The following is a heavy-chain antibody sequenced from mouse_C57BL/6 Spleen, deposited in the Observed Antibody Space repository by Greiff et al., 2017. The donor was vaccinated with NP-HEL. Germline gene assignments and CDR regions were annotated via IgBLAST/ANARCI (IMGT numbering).Heavy chain of an antibody. CDR1: GYSITSGYY. Sequence: DVQLQESGPGLVKPSQSLSLTCSVTGYSITSGYYWNWIRQFPGNKLEWMGYISYDGSNNYNPSLKNRISITRDTSKNQFFLKLNSVTTEDTATYYCAKIYDGYYRFAYWGQGTLVTVSA. J-gene: IGHJ3*01. V-gene: IGHV3-6*01. D-gene: IGHD2-3*01. CDR3: AKIYDGYYRFAY. CDR2: ISYDGSN.